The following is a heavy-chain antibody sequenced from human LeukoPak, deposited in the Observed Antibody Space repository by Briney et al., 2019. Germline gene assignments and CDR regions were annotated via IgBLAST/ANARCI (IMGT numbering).Heavy chain of an antibody. V-gene: IGHV4-59*02. Sequence: SETLSLTCAVSGGSVTSYYWSWIRQPPGKGLEWLGYIYYSGSTNYNPSLKSRVTISVDTSRNQFSLKLSSVTAADTAVYYCAREVVVSDNGAFDIWGQGTMVTVSS. CDR1: GGSVTSYY. D-gene: IGHD2-15*01. J-gene: IGHJ3*02. CDR3: AREVVVSDNGAFDI. CDR2: IYYSGST.